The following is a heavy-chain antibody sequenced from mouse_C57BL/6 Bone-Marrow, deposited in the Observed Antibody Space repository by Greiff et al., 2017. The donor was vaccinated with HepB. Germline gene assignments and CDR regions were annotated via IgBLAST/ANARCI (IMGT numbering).Heavy chain of an antibody. Sequence: QVQLKQPGAELVKPGASVKMSCKASGYTFTSYWITWVKQRPGQGLEWIGDIYPGSGSTNYNEKFKSKATLTVDTSPSTAYMQLSSLTSEDSAVYYCARDYYGSSYYFDYWGQGTTLTVSS. J-gene: IGHJ2*01. D-gene: IGHD1-1*01. V-gene: IGHV1-55*01. CDR1: GYTFTSYW. CDR3: ARDYYGSSYYFDY. CDR2: IYPGSGST.